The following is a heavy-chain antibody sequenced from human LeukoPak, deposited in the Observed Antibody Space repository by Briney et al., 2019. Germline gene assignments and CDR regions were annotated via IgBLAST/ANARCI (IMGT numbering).Heavy chain of an antibody. CDR2: IYPDDSNT. D-gene: IGHD3-10*01. CDR1: GYNFPIYW. Sequence: GESLKISCQGSGYNFPIYWIGWVRQMPGQGLEWMGIIYPDDSNTIYGPSFQGQVTISADKSISTAYLQWSSLKASDTAMYYCARPYGSGSYYPPYYFDYWGQGTLVTVSS. V-gene: IGHV5-51*01. CDR3: ARPYGSGSYYPPYYFDY. J-gene: IGHJ4*02.